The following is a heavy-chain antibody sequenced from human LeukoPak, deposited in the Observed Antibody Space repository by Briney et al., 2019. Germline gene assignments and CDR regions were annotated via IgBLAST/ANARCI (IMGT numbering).Heavy chain of an antibody. CDR2: IKQDGSEI. CDR1: GSTFSSYW. J-gene: IGHJ4*02. D-gene: IGHD6-19*01. Sequence: GGSLRLSCAASGSTFSSYWMSWVRQAPGKGLEWVANIKQDGSEIYYVDSVKGRFTISRDNAKNSLYLQMNSLRAEDTAVYYCARDLSADSSGWDRHFDYWGQGTLVTVSS. V-gene: IGHV3-7*01. CDR3: ARDLSADSSGWDRHFDY.